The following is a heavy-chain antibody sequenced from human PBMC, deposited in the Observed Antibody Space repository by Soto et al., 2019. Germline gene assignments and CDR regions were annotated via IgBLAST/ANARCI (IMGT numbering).Heavy chain of an antibody. V-gene: IGHV4-39*01. D-gene: IGHD3-16*01. CDR1: GGSISSSSYY. CDR2: IYYSGST. J-gene: IGHJ6*02. CDR3: ATERGPGPYYYYGMDV. Sequence: QLQLQESGPGLVKPSETLSLTCTVSGGSISSSSYYWGWIRQPPGKGLEWIGSIYYSGSTYYNPSLNSRVTIAVDTSKNQFSLKLSSVTAADTVVYYCATERGPGPYYYYGMDVWGQGTTVTGSS.